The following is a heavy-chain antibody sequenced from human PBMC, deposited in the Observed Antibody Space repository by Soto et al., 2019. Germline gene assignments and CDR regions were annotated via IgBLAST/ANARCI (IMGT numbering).Heavy chain of an antibody. CDR1: GYSISSGYY. J-gene: IGHJ4*02. CDR2: IYHSGST. V-gene: IGHV4-38-2*02. Sequence: PSETLSLTCAVSGYSISSGYYWGWIRQPPGKGLEWIGRIYHSGSTYYNPSLKSRVTISVDTSKNQFSLKLSSVTAADTAVYYCAREVTMVRGVVPWMACFDYWGQGTLVTVSS. D-gene: IGHD3-10*01. CDR3: AREVTMVRGVVPWMACFDY.